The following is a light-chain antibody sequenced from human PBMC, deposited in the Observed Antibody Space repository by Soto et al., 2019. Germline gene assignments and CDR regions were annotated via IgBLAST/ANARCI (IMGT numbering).Light chain of an antibody. CDR1: HDIRSD. CDR3: LQDYTYPRT. V-gene: IGKV1-6*01. J-gene: IGKJ1*01. Sequence: ATQMTQSPSSLSASVGDRVTITCRASHDIRSDLPWYQKKSGKAPKLLIYAVSSLQSEVPSRFRGSGSGSYVTLNISSLQPEDFATYYCLQDYTYPRTCGKATSVEI. CDR2: AVS.